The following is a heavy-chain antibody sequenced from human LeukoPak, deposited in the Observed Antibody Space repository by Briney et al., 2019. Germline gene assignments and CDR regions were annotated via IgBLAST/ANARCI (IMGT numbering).Heavy chain of an antibody. V-gene: IGHV3-23*01. CDR3: ASPPGATNS. CDR2: ITGGGYA. CDR1: RFILSNYA. J-gene: IGHJ5*02. Sequence: GESLRLSCAASRFILSNYAMTWVRQAPGKGLEWVSSITGGGYASYADSVKGRFTISRDNSKNTLYLQMNSLRAEDTAVYYCASPPGATNSWGQGTLVTVSS. D-gene: IGHD5-12*01.